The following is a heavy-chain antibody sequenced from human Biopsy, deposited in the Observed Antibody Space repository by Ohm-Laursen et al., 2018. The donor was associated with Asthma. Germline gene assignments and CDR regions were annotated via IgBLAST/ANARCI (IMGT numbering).Heavy chain of an antibody. J-gene: IGHJ4*02. D-gene: IGHD3-3*01. CDR1: GFTFRHYA. CDR2: ISFDGRYE. CDR3: ASRGGDFWSGYYMDY. Sequence: SLRLSCTASGFTFRHYAFHSFRQVPRKGPEWVALISFDGRYEYYADSVTGRFTISRDNPMKRLYLQMSSLTAEDTAVYYCASRGGDFWSGYYMDYWGQGTLVTVSS. V-gene: IGHV3-30*03.